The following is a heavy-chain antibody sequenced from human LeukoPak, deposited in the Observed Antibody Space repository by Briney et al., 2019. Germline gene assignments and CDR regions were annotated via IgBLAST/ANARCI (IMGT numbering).Heavy chain of an antibody. D-gene: IGHD1-26*01. V-gene: IGHV5-51*01. CDR2: IYPGDSDT. CDR3: ARGSGSYSHNWFDP. CDR1: GYSFTSYW. Sequence: GASLKISCKGSGYSFTSYWIGWVRPVPGKGLEWMGNIYPGDSDTRYSPSFQGQVTISADKSISTAYLQWSSLKASDTAMYYCARGSGSYSHNWFDPWGQGTLVTVSS. J-gene: IGHJ5*02.